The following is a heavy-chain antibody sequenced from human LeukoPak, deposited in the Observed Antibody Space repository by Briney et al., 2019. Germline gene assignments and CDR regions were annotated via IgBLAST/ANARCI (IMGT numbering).Heavy chain of an antibody. V-gene: IGHV3-7*01. D-gene: IGHD3-10*01. CDR3: ARRGFGEFHVDY. Sequence: GGPLRLSCVASGFSFNSYTMIWVRQAPGKGLEWVANIKQDGSEKYYVDSVKGRFTISRDNAKNSLYLQMNSLRAEDTAVYYCARRGFGEFHVDYWGQGTLVTVSS. CDR1: GFSFNSYT. J-gene: IGHJ4*02. CDR2: IKQDGSEK.